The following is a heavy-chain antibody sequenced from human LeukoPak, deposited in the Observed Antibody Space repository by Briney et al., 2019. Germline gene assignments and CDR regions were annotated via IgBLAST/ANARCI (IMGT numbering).Heavy chain of an antibody. CDR2: INHSGST. CDR3: ARGWVTMVRGVIITDYYYYMDV. Sequence: SETLSLTCAVYGGSFSGYYWSWIRQPPGKGLEWIGEINHSGSTNYNPSLKSRVTISVDTSKNQFSLKLSSVTAADTAVYYCARGWVTMVRGVIITDYYYYMDVRGKGTTVTASS. J-gene: IGHJ6*03. CDR1: GGSFSGYY. V-gene: IGHV4-34*01. D-gene: IGHD3-10*01.